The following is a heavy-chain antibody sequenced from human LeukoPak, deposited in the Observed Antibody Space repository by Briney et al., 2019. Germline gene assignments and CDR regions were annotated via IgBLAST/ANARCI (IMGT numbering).Heavy chain of an antibody. CDR2: FDPEDGET. D-gene: IGHD2-2*01. V-gene: IGHV1-24*01. Sequence: GASGKVSCKVSGYTLTELSMHWVRQAPGKGLEWMGGFDPEDGETIYAQKFQGRVTMTEDTSTDTAYMELSSLRSEDTAVYYCATGSRIVVVPAADYYYYMDVWGKGTTVTVSS. J-gene: IGHJ6*03. CDR3: ATGSRIVVVPAADYYYYMDV. CDR1: GYTLTELS.